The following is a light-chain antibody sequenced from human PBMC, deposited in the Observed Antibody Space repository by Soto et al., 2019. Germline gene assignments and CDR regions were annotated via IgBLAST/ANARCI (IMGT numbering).Light chain of an antibody. CDR3: GSYRTNSPYG. J-gene: IGLJ1*01. V-gene: IGLV2-14*01. Sequence: QSVLTQPASVSGSPGQSITISCTGTNSDVGGYNYVSWYQQYPGEAPKLMIYDVINRPSGVSNRFSGSKSGNTASLTISGLQAEDEADYYCGSYRTNSPYGFGTGTKLTVL. CDR1: NSDVGGYNY. CDR2: DVI.